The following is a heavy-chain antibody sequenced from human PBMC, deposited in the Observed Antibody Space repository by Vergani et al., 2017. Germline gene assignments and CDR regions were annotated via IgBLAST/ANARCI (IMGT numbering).Heavy chain of an antibody. CDR2: IYHSGST. CDR3: ARGGERQQLVIH. V-gene: IGHV4-38-2*02. CDR1: GYSISSGYY. D-gene: IGHD6-13*01. Sequence: QVQLQESGPGLVKPSETLSLTCTVSGYSISSGYYWGWIRPPPGKGLEWIGSIYHSGSTYSNPSLKSRVTISVDTSKNQFSLKLSSGTAADTAVYYCARGGERQQLVIHWGQGTLVTVSS. J-gene: IGHJ4*02.